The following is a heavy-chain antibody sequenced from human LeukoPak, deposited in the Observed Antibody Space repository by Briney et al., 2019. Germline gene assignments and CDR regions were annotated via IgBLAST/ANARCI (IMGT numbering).Heavy chain of an antibody. Sequence: ASVKVSCKASGYTFSSYAMNWVRQAPGQGLEWMGIINPSGGSTSYPQKFQGRVTMTRDTSTSTVYMELSSLRSEDMAVYYCARAHNIVVVPAAIGTVFDYWGQGTLVTVSS. J-gene: IGHJ4*02. CDR1: GYTFSSYA. V-gene: IGHV1-46*01. D-gene: IGHD2-2*02. CDR3: ARAHNIVVVPAAIGTVFDY. CDR2: INPSGGST.